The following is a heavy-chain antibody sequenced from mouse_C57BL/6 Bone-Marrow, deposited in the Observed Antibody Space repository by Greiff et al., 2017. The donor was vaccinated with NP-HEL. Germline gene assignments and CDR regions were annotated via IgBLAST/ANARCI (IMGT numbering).Heavy chain of an antibody. V-gene: IGHV1-64*01. CDR1: GYTFTSYW. J-gene: IGHJ3*01. CDR2: IHPNSGST. Sequence: QVQLQQPGAELVKPGASVKLSCKASGYTFTSYWMHWVKQRPGQGLEWIGMIHPNSGSTNYNEKFKSKATLTVDKSSSTAYMQLRILASEDSAVYCCARKGGLRPWFAYWGQGTLVTVSA. D-gene: IGHD2-4*01. CDR3: ARKGGLRPWFAY.